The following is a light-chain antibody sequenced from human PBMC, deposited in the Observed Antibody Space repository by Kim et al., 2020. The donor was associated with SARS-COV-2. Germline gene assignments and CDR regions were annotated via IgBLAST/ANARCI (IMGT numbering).Light chain of an antibody. CDR2: SNY. V-gene: IGLV1-44*01. Sequence: PGQGVTISCSGSSSNIGINTVNWYQQLPGTAPKLLIYSNYQRPSGVPDRFSGSKSGTSASLAISGLQSEDEADYYCAAWDDSLNGLFGGGTQLTVL. J-gene: IGLJ2*01. CDR3: AAWDDSLNGL. CDR1: SSNIGINT.